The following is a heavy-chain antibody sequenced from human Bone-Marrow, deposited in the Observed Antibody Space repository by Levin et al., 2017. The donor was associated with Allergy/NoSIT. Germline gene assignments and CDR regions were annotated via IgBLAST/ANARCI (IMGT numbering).Heavy chain of an antibody. V-gene: IGHV3-48*03. J-gene: IGHJ4*02. CDR3: ARLYSSSSGKAYDY. Sequence: PGGSLRLSCAASGFTFSTYEMNWVRQAPGKGLEWVSYISSSGSTRYYADSVKGRFTISRDNAKNSLYLQMNSLRAEDTAVYYCARLYSSSSGKAYDYWGQGTLVTVSS. CDR2: ISSSGSTR. CDR1: GFTFSTYE. D-gene: IGHD6-6*01.